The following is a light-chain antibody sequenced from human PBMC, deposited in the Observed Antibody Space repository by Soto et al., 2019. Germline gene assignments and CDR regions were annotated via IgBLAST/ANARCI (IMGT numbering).Light chain of an antibody. J-gene: IGKJ1*01. Sequence: EIVLTQSPGTLSLSPGERATLSCRASQSVSSSYLAWYQQKPGQAPGLLIYGASSRATGIPDRFSGSVSGTDFTLTISRLEPEDFAVYYCQQYGSSPRTFGQGTKVEIK. CDR2: GAS. V-gene: IGKV3-20*01. CDR1: QSVSSSY. CDR3: QQYGSSPRT.